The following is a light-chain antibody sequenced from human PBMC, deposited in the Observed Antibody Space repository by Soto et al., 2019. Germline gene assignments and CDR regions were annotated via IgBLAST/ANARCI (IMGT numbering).Light chain of an antibody. V-gene: IGKV4-1*01. CDR1: QSILYTSNNKNY. Sequence: DIVMIQSPDSLAVSLGERATINCKSSQSILYTSNNKNYLAWYQQKPGQPPKLLIYWASTRESGVPDQFSGSGSGTDFTLTISSLQAEDVAVYYCQQYLSSPQTFGQGTKVEIK. CDR3: QQYLSSPQT. CDR2: WAS. J-gene: IGKJ1*01.